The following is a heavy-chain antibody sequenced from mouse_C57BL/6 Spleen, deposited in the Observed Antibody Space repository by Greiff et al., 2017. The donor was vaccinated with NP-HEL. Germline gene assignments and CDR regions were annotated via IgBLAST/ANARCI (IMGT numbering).Heavy chain of an antibody. D-gene: IGHD2-1*01. CDR3: ARDYYGNYPFAY. J-gene: IGHJ3*01. CDR1: GYAFSSSW. V-gene: IGHV1-82*01. CDR2: IYPGDGDT. Sequence: VQLQQSGPELVKPGASVKISCKASGYAFSSSWMNWVKQRPGKGLEWIGRIYPGDGDTNYNGKFKGKATLTADKSSSTAYMQLSSLTSEDSAVYFCARDYYGNYPFAYWGQGTLVTVSA.